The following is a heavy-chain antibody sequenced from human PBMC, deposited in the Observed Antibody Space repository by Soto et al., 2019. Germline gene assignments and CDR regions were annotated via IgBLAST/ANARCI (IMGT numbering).Heavy chain of an antibody. CDR3: ARSPDFTGYSSGWLFDY. D-gene: IGHD6-19*01. CDR1: GGSISSSSYY. CDR2: IYYSGST. V-gene: IGHV4-39*01. J-gene: IGHJ4*02. Sequence: SETLSLTCTVSGGSISSSSYYWGWIRQPPGKGLEWIGSIYYSGSTYYNPSLKSRVTISVDTSKNQFSLKLSSVTAADTAVYYCARSPDFTGYSSGWLFDYWGQGTLVTVSS.